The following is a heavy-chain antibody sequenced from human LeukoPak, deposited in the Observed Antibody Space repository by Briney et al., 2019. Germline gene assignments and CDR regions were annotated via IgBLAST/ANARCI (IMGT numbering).Heavy chain of an antibody. CDR2: ISYDGSNK. V-gene: IGHV3-30*04. D-gene: IGHD1-26*01. Sequence: GRSLRLSCAASGFTFSSYAMHWVRQAPGKGLEWVAVISYDGSNKYYADSVKGRFTIPRDNSKNTLYLQMNSLRAEDTAVYYCARGWELDYWGQGTLVTVSS. CDR3: ARGWELDY. CDR1: GFTFSSYA. J-gene: IGHJ4*02.